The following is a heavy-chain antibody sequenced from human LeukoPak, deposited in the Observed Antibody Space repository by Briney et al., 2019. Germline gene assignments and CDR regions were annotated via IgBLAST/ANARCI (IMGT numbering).Heavy chain of an antibody. V-gene: IGHV1-8*01. Sequence: GASVKVSCKASGYTFTSYDINWVRQATGQGLEWMGWMNPNSGNTGYAQKFQGRVTMTRNTSISTAYMELSSLRSEDTAVYYCASSVAVAGTFWAPSGEYNWFDPWGQGTLVTVSS. CDR1: GYTFTSYD. D-gene: IGHD6-19*01. CDR3: ASSVAVAGTFWAPSGEYNWFDP. CDR2: MNPNSGNT. J-gene: IGHJ5*02.